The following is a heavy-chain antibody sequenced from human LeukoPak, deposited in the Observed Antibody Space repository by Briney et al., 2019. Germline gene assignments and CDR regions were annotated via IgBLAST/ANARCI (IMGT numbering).Heavy chain of an antibody. CDR1: GGSVSSSSYY. Sequence: SETLSLTCTVSGGSVSSSSYYWGWIRQPPGKGLEWIGSIYYSGSTYYNPSLKSRVTISVDTSKNQFSLKLSSVTAADTAVYYCARDRGGDYWFDPWGQGTLVTVSS. J-gene: IGHJ5*02. CDR2: IYYSGST. V-gene: IGHV4-39*07. D-gene: IGHD4-17*01. CDR3: ARDRGGDYWFDP.